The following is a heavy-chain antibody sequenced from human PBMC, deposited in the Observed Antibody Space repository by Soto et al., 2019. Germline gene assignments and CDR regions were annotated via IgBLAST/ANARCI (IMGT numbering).Heavy chain of an antibody. V-gene: IGHV1-69*01. CDR3: AREYTMIVVARGYFDY. Sequence: QVQLVQSGAEVKKPGSSVKVSCKASGGTFSSYAISWVRQAPGQGLEWMGGIIPIFGTANYAQKFQGRVTITADESTSTDYMELSSLRSEDTAVYYCAREYTMIVVARGYFDYWGQGTLVTVSS. J-gene: IGHJ4*02. CDR2: IIPIFGTA. D-gene: IGHD3-22*01. CDR1: GGTFSSYA.